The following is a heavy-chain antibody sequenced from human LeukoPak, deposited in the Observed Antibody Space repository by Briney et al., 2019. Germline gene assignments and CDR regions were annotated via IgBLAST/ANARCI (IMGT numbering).Heavy chain of an antibody. D-gene: IGHD3-22*01. CDR1: GFTFSSYA. Sequence: GGSLRLSCAASGFTFSSYAMSWVRQAPGKGLEWVSSISSSSSYIYYADSVKGRFTISRDNAKNSLYLQMNSLRAEDTAVYYCARACLHDSSGRTSKGPFDYWGQGTLVTVSS. J-gene: IGHJ4*02. CDR3: ARACLHDSSGRTSKGPFDY. V-gene: IGHV3-21*01. CDR2: ISSSSSYI.